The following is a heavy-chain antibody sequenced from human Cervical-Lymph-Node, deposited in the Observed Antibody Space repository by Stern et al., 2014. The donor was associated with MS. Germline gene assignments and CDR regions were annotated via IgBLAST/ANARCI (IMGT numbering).Heavy chain of an antibody. CDR3: ASPAPNHSSSWYYYSGLDV. CDR2: VLPMFGTT. D-gene: IGHD6-13*01. Sequence: QVQLVQSVADVRKPGSSGRVSCKASGDTLSNFAIFWVRQAPGQGLEWVGGVLPMFGTTNFAQKFQGRVTISADESSNTVYMELSGLRSEDTAVYYCASPAPNHSSSWYYYSGLDVWGQGTLVTVS. V-gene: IGHV1-69*01. J-gene: IGHJ6*02. CDR1: GDTLSNFA.